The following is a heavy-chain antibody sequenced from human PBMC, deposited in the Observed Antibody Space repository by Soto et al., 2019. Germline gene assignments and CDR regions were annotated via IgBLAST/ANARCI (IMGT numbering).Heavy chain of an antibody. CDR2: IKSKTDGGTT. D-gene: IGHD2-2*01. V-gene: IGHV3-15*01. CDR3: TTPFWGPCSSSSCFTF. CDR1: GFTFSSYA. Sequence: GGSLRLSCAASGFTFSSYAMSWVRQAPGKGLEWVGRIKSKTDGGTTDYAAPVKGRFTISRDDSKNTLHLQMNSLKTEDTAVYYCTTPFWGPCSSSSCFTFWGQGNMVTVSS. J-gene: IGHJ4*02.